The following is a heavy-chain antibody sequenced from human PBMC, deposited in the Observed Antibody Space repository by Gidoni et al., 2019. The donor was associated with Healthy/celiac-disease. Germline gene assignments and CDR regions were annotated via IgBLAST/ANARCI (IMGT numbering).Heavy chain of an antibody. D-gene: IGHD3-3*01. J-gene: IGHJ4*02. Sequence: QVHLVESVGGVVQPGRSLSLSCSASGFTFISYGMHWVRQAPGKGLEWVAVISYDGSNKYYADSGKGRFTISRDNYKNTLYLQMNSLRAEDTAVYYCAKDWSGYYYYFDYWGQGTLVTVSS. CDR3: AKDWSGYYYYFDY. V-gene: IGHV3-30*18. CDR2: ISYDGSNK. CDR1: GFTFISYG.